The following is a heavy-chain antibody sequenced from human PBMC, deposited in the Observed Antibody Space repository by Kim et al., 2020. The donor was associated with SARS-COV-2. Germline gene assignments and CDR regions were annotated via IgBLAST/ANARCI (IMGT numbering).Heavy chain of an antibody. CDR1: GYSISSGYY. D-gene: IGHD3-22*01. CDR2: IYHSGST. J-gene: IGHJ4*02. V-gene: IGHV4-38-2*02. Sequence: SETLSLTCTVSGYSISSGYYWGWIRQPPGKGLEWIGSIYHSGSTYYNPSLKSRVTISVDTSKNQFSLKLSSVTAADTAVYYCAGTQEGGYYYGPFDYWGQGTLVTVSS. CDR3: AGTQEGGYYYGPFDY.